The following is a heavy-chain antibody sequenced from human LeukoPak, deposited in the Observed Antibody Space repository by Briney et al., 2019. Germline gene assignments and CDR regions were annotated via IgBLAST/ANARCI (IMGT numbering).Heavy chain of an antibody. Sequence: ASVKVSCKASGGTFSSYAISWVRQAPGQGLEWMGGIIPIFGTANYAQKFQGRVTITADESTSTAYMELSSLRSEDTAVYHCARGNPYCSSTSCWTEAFDIWGQGTMVTVSS. J-gene: IGHJ3*02. V-gene: IGHV1-69*13. D-gene: IGHD2-2*01. CDR2: IIPIFGTA. CDR3: ARGNPYCSSTSCWTEAFDI. CDR1: GGTFSSYA.